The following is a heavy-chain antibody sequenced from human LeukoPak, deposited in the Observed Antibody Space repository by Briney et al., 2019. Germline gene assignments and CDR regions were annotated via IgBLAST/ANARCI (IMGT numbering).Heavy chain of an antibody. CDR3: AKARYCSSTSCYWDY. V-gene: IGHV3-74*01. D-gene: IGHD2-2*01. J-gene: IGHJ4*02. Sequence: GGSLRLSCAASGFTFSSYWMHWVRQAPGKGLVWVSRINSDGSSTSYADSVKGRFTISRDNAKNTLYLQMNSLRAEDTAVYYCAKARYCSSTSCYWDYWGQGTLVTVSS. CDR1: GFTFSSYW. CDR2: INSDGSST.